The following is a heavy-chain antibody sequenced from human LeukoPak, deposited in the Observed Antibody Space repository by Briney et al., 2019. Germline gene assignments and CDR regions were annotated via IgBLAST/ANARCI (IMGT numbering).Heavy chain of an antibody. J-gene: IGHJ5*02. CDR3: AKDFGDANVLRYEANWFDP. CDR1: EYSFTKYY. Sequence: ASVKVSCKTSEYSFTKYYIHWVRQTPGQGLEWMGVINPSGGRTSYAQPFQGRVTMTSDMSTSTVYMDLSSLRYEDTAVYYCAKDFGDANVLRYEANWFDPWGQGTLVTVSS. V-gene: IGHV1-46*01. CDR2: INPSGGRT. D-gene: IGHD3-9*01.